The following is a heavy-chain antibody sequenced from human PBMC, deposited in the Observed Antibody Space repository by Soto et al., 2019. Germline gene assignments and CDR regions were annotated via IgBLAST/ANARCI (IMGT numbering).Heavy chain of an antibody. D-gene: IGHD5-12*01. CDR2: ISSDGTYI. V-gene: IGHV3-21*01. CDR1: GFTFNMFS. J-gene: IGHJ6*02. Sequence: GGSLRLSCAASGFTFNMFSINWVRQAPGKGLEWVSYISSDGTYINYADSVKGRFTISRDNGDNSLYLQMNSLRAEDTAVYFCARDRAWTRFGMDVWGQGTTVTVSS. CDR3: ARDRAWTRFGMDV.